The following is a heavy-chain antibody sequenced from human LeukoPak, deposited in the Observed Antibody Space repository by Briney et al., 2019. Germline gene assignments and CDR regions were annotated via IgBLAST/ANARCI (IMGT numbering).Heavy chain of an antibody. CDR1: GYSFTSYW. CDR2: IYPGGSDT. J-gene: IGHJ4*02. V-gene: IGHV5-51*01. D-gene: IGHD6-6*01. CDR3: ARHVSYSSTSSYFDY. Sequence: GESLSISCKASGYSFTSYWIAWVRQMPGKGLEYMGFIYPGGSDTRCSPSFEGQVTTSADKSITTAYLQWSSLKASDTAIYYCARHVSYSSTSSYFDYWGQGTLVTVSS.